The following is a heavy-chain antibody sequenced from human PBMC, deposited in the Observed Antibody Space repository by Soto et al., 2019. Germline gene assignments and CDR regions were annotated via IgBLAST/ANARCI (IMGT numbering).Heavy chain of an antibody. CDR3: VRDVGYNYGIN. CDR2: ISSSGTNI. V-gene: IGHV3-48*03. J-gene: IGHJ4*02. D-gene: IGHD5-18*01. CDR1: EFTFSSYE. Sequence: PVGSLRLSCASSEFTFSSYEMNCVRHAPGRWLEWVSYISSSGTNIYYADSVKGRFTISRDNAKKSLYLQMNSLRAEDTAVYYCVRDVGYNYGINWGQGTLVTVSS.